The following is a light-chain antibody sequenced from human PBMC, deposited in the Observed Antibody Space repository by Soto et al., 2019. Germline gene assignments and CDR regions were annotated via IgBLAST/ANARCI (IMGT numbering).Light chain of an antibody. J-gene: IGKJ2*01. V-gene: IGKV3-20*01. CDR3: QQYGSSLYT. CDR2: GAS. CDR1: QSVRSNC. Sequence: EIVLTQSPGTLSLSPGERATLSCRASQSVRSNCLAWYQQKPGQAPRLLIYGASSRAAVIPDRFSGSGSGTDFTLTISGLEPEDFAMYYCQQYGSSLYTFGQGTRLEIK.